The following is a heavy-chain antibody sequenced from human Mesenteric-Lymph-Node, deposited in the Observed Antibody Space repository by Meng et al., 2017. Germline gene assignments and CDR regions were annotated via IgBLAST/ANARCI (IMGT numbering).Heavy chain of an antibody. J-gene: IGHJ4*02. CDR3: ARAPYSSSWYVY. V-gene: IGHV1-46*01. Sequence: ASVKVSCKASGYTFTSYYMHWVRQAPGQGLEWMGIINPSGGSTSYAQKFQGRVTMTRDTSTSTAYMELSRLRSDDTAVYYCARAPYSSSWYVYWGQGTLVTVSS. CDR2: INPSGGST. CDR1: GYTFTSYY. D-gene: IGHD6-13*01.